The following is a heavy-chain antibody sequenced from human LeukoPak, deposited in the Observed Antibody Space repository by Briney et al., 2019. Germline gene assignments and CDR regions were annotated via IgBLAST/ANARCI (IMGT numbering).Heavy chain of an antibody. J-gene: IGHJ3*02. CDR2: ISDSGSRI. V-gene: IGHV3-48*02. CDR1: GFTFSTHN. Sequence: GGSLSLSCSASGFTFSTHNMNWVRPAPGKGREWVLYISDSGSRIYYGDSVRGRFTVARDNAKNSLYLQMNSLRDEDTAVYYCATDAWELPLDAFDIWGQRTLVTVSS. CDR3: ATDAWELPLDAFDI. D-gene: IGHD1-26*01.